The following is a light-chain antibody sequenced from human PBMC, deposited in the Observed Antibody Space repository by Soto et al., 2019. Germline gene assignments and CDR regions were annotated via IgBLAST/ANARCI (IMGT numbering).Light chain of an antibody. CDR1: SSNIGAIYD. CDR3: QSYDSSLSGSV. CDR2: GNT. V-gene: IGLV1-40*01. J-gene: IGLJ3*02. Sequence: QSVLTQPPSVSGAPGQRVTISCTGSSSNIGAIYDVQWYQQLPGAAPKLLIYGNTNQPSGVPDRFSGSKSGTSASLAITGLQAEDEADYYCQSYDSSLSGSVFGGGTKVTVL.